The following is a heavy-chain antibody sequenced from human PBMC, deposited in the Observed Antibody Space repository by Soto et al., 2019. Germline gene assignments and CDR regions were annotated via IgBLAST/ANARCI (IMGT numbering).Heavy chain of an antibody. J-gene: IGHJ4*02. V-gene: IGHV3-15*01. CDR1: GFTFSDAW. Sequence: PGGSLRLSCAASGFTFSDAWMSWVRQAPGKGLEWVGLIKKKTDGGTTEYAAPVKGRFTISRDDSKSTLYLQMSSLKTEDTAVYYCRTQWLDWGQGTLVTVYS. CDR2: IKKKTDGGTT. CDR3: RTQWLD. D-gene: IGHD6-19*01.